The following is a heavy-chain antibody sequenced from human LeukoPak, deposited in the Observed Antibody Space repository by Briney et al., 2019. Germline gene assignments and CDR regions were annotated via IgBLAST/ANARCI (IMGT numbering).Heavy chain of an antibody. D-gene: IGHD1-26*01. CDR3: AERGLAGSYYFDY. V-gene: IGHV3-23*01. J-gene: IGHJ4*02. CDR1: AFTFTSHA. Sequence: GVSLRLSCAASAFTFTSHAMSWVRQAPGKGLELVSGIGRSGGSTYYADSVKGRFTISRDNAKNTVYLQMNSLRAEDTAVYYSAERGLAGSYYFDYWGQGTLVTVSS. CDR2: IGRSGGST.